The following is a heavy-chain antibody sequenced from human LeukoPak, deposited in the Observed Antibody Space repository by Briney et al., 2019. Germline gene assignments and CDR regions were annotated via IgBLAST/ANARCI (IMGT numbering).Heavy chain of an antibody. CDR2: IKQDGSEK. D-gene: IGHD6-19*01. CDR1: GFTFDYHW. V-gene: IGHV3-7*01. CDR3: ASSGWYSTPNWFDP. J-gene: IGHJ5*02. Sequence: GGSLRLSCTASGFTFDYHWMSWVRQAPGKGLEWVANIKQDGSEKYYVDSVKGRFTISRDNAKNSLYLQMNSLRAEDTAMYYCASSGWYSTPNWFDPWGQGTLVIVSS.